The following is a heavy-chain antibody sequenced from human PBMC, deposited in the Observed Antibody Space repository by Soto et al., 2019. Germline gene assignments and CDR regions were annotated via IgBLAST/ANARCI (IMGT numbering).Heavy chain of an antibody. CDR3: AKVSCTNGVCYRLDYFDY. V-gene: IGHV3-23*01. Sequence: GGSLRLSCAASGFTFSSYAMSWVRQAPGKGLEWVSAISGSGGSTYYADSVKGRFTISRDNSKNTLYLQMNSLRAEDTAVYYCAKVSCTNGVCYRLDYFDYWGQGTLVTRLL. D-gene: IGHD2-8*01. CDR2: ISGSGGST. CDR1: GFTFSSYA. J-gene: IGHJ4*02.